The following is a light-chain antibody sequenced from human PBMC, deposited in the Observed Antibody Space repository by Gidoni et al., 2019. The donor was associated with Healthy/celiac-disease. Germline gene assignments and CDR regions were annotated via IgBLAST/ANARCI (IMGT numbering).Light chain of an antibody. CDR3: AAWDDSLNGSWV. J-gene: IGLJ3*02. CDR2: SNN. V-gene: IGLV1-44*01. CDR1: SSNIGSNT. Sequence: HSVLTQPPSASWTPGQRVTISCSGSSSNIGSNTVNWYQQLPGTAPKLLIYSNNQRPSGVPDRFSGSKSGTSASLAISGLQSEDEADYYCAAWDDSLNGSWVFGGGTKLTVL.